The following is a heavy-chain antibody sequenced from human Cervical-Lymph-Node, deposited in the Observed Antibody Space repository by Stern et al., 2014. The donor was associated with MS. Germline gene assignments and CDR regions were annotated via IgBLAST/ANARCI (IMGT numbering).Heavy chain of an antibody. CDR3: ARVTGRGTRQNWFDS. CDR1: GGSLTSKY. J-gene: IGHJ5*01. Sequence: QVQLQESGPGLVKPSGTVSLTCTVSGGSLTSKYWNWIRQPPGKGLEWIGYIYSDGNTNYNPSLKNRVTISLDTSTNQFSLSLTSVTAADTAVYYCARVTGRGTRQNWFDSWGQGTLLTVSS. CDR2: IYSDGNT. V-gene: IGHV4-59*01. D-gene: IGHD1-26*01.